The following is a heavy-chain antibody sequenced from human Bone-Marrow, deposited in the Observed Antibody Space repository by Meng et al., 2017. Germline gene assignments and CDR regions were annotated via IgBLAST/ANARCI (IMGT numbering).Heavy chain of an antibody. D-gene: IGHD2-15*01. Sequence: ASVKVSCKASGYTFTSYDINWVRQATGQGLEWMGWMNPNSGNTGYAQKFQGRVTMTRNTSISTAYMELSSLRSEDTAVYYCARYPTRVVVAAHDAFDTWGQGTMVTVSS. J-gene: IGHJ3*02. V-gene: IGHV1-8*01. CDR2: MNPNSGNT. CDR1: GYTFTSYD. CDR3: ARYPTRVVVAAHDAFDT.